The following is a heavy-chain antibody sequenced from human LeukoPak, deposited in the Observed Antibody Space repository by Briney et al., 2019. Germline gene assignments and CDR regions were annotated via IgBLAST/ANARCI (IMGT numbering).Heavy chain of an antibody. J-gene: IGHJ4*02. D-gene: IGHD4-23*01. CDR2: VSVNGGIT. CDR1: GFIFSSYA. CDR3: ARDLRGNGDY. Sequence: GGALRLSCAASGFIFSSYAMSWVRQAPGKGLEWVSGVSVNGGITKHADSVKGRFTISRDNSKNTLYMQMNSLRAEDTAVYFCARDLRGNGDYWGQGTLVTVSS. V-gene: IGHV3-23*01.